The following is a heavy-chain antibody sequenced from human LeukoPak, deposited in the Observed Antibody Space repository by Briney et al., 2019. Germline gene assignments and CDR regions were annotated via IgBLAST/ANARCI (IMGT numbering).Heavy chain of an antibody. CDR3: ATRGPSGYYYGMDV. V-gene: IGHV3-66*01. Sequence: GGSLRLSCAASGFTVSRNYMSWARLAPGKGLEWVSIITSAGATHYATSVKGRFTISRDNSKNTMFLQMNSLRAEDMAVYYCATRGPSGYYYGMDVWGQGTTVTVSS. D-gene: IGHD3-10*01. CDR1: GFTVSRNY. J-gene: IGHJ6*02. CDR2: ITSAGAT.